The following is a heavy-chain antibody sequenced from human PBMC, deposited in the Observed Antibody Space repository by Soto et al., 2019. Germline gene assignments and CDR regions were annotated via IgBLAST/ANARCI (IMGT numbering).Heavy chain of an antibody. V-gene: IGHV3-30*18. Sequence: QVQLVESGGGVVQPGRSLRLSCAASGFTFSSYGMHWVRQAPGKGLEWVAVISYDGSNKYYADSVKGRFTISRDNSKNALYLQRNSLRAGDTAVYYCAKDRRPDYSYGMDVWGQGTTVTVSS. CDR1: GFTFSSYG. CDR3: AKDRRPDYSYGMDV. CDR2: ISYDGSNK. D-gene: IGHD6-25*01. J-gene: IGHJ6*02.